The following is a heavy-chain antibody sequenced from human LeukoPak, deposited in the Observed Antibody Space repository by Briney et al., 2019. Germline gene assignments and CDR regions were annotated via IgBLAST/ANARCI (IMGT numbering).Heavy chain of an antibody. V-gene: IGHV3-53*05. CDR2: IYSGGTT. CDR3: VKRAGANYYYDF. Sequence: GGSLRLSCAASGFTFSSYSMNWVRQAPGRGLEWVSVIYSGGTTYYADSVKGRFTISRDNSKNTLYLQMSSLRAEDTAVYFCVKRAGANYYYDFWGQGTLVTVSS. J-gene: IGHJ4*02. D-gene: IGHD2-8*01. CDR1: GFTFSSYS.